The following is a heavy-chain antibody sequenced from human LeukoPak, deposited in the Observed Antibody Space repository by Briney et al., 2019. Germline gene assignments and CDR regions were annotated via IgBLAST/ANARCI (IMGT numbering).Heavy chain of an antibody. D-gene: IGHD3-22*01. J-gene: IGHJ1*01. Sequence: SETLSLTCTASGGSISSYYWSRIRQPPGKGLEWIGYIYYSGSTNYNPSLKSRVTISVDTSKNQFSLKLSSVTAADTAVYYCAREGNYYDSSGYLIPGYFQHWGQGTLVTVSS. CDR1: GGSISSYY. CDR3: AREGNYYDSSGYLIPGYFQH. V-gene: IGHV4-59*01. CDR2: IYYSGST.